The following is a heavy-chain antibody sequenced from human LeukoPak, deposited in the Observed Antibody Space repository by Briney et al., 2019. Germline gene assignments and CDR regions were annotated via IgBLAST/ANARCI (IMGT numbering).Heavy chain of an antibody. D-gene: IGHD1-26*01. CDR1: GFTFSRHA. CDR3: AREAVGAAIDY. CDR2: ISSNGGST. Sequence: GGSLRLSCAASGFTFSRHAMHCVRQAPGKGLEYVSAISSNGGSTYYANSVKGRFTISRDHSKNTLYLQLGSLRAEDMAVYYCAREAVGAAIDYWGQGTLVTVSS. V-gene: IGHV3-64*01. J-gene: IGHJ4*02.